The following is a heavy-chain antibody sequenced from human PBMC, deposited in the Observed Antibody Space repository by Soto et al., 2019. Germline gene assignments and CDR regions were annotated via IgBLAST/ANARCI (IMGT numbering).Heavy chain of an antibody. Sequence: GGSLRLSCAASGFTFSSYAMSWVRQAPGKGLEWVSAISGSGGSTYYADSVKGRFTISRDNSKNTLYLQMNSLRAEDTAVYYCAKDPTTLLLWFGELLYFDYWGQGTLVTVSS. CDR1: GFTFSSYA. V-gene: IGHV3-23*01. J-gene: IGHJ4*02. CDR2: ISGSGGST. CDR3: AKDPTTLLLWFGELLYFDY. D-gene: IGHD3-10*01.